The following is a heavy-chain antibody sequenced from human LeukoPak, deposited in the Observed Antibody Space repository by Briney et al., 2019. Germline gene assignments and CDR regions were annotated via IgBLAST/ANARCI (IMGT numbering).Heavy chain of an antibody. Sequence: GASVKVSCKASGYSFTDYYIHWVRLAPGLGLEWMGWINPNSGGTHHLEKFQGRVTMTRDTSISTAYMELSRVRSDDTAVYYCARESSSAYYGMDVWGQGTTVTVSS. CDR1: GYSFTDYY. J-gene: IGHJ6*02. V-gene: IGHV1-2*02. CDR3: ARESSSAYYGMDV. CDR2: INPNSGGT.